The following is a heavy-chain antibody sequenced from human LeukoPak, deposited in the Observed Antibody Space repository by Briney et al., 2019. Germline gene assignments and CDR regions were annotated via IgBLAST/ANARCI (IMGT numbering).Heavy chain of an antibody. CDR1: GFSFNNYW. CDR2: ISYDGSNK. D-gene: IGHD2-2*01. J-gene: IGHJ4*02. V-gene: IGHV3-30*03. Sequence: GGSLRLSCVASGFSFNNYWMSWFRQAPGKGLEWVAVISYDGSNKYYADSVKGRFTISRDNSKNTLYLQMNSLRPEDTAIYYCTYQLLGGGNSWGQGTVVTVSS. CDR3: TYQLLGGGNS.